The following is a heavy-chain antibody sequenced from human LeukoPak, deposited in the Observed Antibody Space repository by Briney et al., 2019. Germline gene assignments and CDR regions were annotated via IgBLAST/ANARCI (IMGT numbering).Heavy chain of an antibody. Sequence: GASVKVSCKASGFTFTNYYMHWVRQAPGQGLEWMGLISPTGSSTNYAQKFRGRVTMTRDTSTTTVYMELSSLRSEDTAVYYCAREESGGYFDYWGQGTLVTVSS. CDR1: GFTFTNYY. CDR2: ISPTGSST. CDR3: AREESGGYFDY. V-gene: IGHV1-46*01. J-gene: IGHJ4*02. D-gene: IGHD2-8*02.